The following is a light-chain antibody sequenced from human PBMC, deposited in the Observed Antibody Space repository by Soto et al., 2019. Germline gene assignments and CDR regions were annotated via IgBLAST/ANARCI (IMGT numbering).Light chain of an antibody. Sequence: NFMLTQPHSVSESPGKTVTISCTGSSGSIASNYVQWYQQRPGSAPTTVIYEDNKRPSGVPDRFSGSIDRSPNSASLIISGLKTEDEADYYCQSHDSSNVVFGGGTKLTVL. CDR2: EDN. J-gene: IGLJ2*01. CDR3: QSHDSSNVV. V-gene: IGLV6-57*02. CDR1: SGSIASNY.